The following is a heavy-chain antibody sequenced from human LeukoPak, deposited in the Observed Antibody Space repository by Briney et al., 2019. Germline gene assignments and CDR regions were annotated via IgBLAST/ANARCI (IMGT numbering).Heavy chain of an antibody. D-gene: IGHD6-19*01. J-gene: IGHJ6*03. V-gene: IGHV4-39*01. Sequence: SSETLSLTCTVSGVSIRGDTYHWGWIRQPPGKGLEWIGNYHIGNTYYNPSLKSRVTISEDTSKNQFSLRVNSVTAADTAVYYCARLWDSTGLYFYYYMDIWGDGTTVTVCS. CDR3: ARLWDSTGLYFYYYMDI. CDR2: YHIGNT. CDR1: GVSIRGDTYH.